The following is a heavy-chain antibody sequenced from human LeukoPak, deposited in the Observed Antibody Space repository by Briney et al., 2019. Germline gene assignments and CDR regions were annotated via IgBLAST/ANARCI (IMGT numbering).Heavy chain of an antibody. CDR2: FDPEDGET. CDR1: GYTLTELS. D-gene: IGHD6-6*01. Sequence: ASVKVSCKVSGYTLTELSMHWVRQAPGKGLEWMGGFDPEDGETIYAQKFQGRVTMTEDTSTDTAYMELSNLRSEDTAVYYCATEEDSSNPDAFDIWGQGTMVTVSS. V-gene: IGHV1-24*01. CDR3: ATEEDSSNPDAFDI. J-gene: IGHJ3*02.